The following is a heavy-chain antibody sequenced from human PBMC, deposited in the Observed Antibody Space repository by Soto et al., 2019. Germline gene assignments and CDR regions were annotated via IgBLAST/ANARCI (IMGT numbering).Heavy chain of an antibody. CDR1: GFPYTTSA. J-gene: IGHJ3*02. D-gene: IGHD6-19*01. Sequence: APVNVSCKASGFPYTTSAMHWVRQAPGQRLEWMGWINAGNGNTKYSQKFQGRVTITRDTSASTAYMELSSLRSEDTAVYYCARPDRPGYSSGWYRSGGAFDIWGQGTMVTVSS. CDR2: INAGNGNT. CDR3: ARPDRPGYSSGWYRSGGAFDI. V-gene: IGHV1-3*01.